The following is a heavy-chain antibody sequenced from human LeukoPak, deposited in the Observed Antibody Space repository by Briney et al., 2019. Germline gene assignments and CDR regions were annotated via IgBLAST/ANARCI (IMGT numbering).Heavy chain of an antibody. CDR3: ARLVAIARDSRDGFDI. V-gene: IGHV3-48*03. CDR2: ISSSGSTI. J-gene: IGHJ3*02. Sequence: GGSLRLSCAASGFTFSSHEMNWVRQAPGKGLEWVSYISSSGSTIYYADSVKGRFTISRDNAKNSLYLQMNSLRAEDTAVYYCARLVAIARDSRDGFDIWGQGTMVTVSS. D-gene: IGHD6-13*01. CDR1: GFTFSSHE.